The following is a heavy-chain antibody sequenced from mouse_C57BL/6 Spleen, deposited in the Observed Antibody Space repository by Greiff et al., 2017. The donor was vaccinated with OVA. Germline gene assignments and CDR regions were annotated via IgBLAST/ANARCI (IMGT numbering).Heavy chain of an antibody. CDR1: GFTFSDYG. CDR3: ARGYYGYYFDY. D-gene: IGHD1-1*01. Sequence: EVKLMESGGGLVKPGGSLKLSCAASGFTFSDYGMHWVRQAPEKGLEWVAYISSGSSTIYYADTVKGRFTISRDNAKNTLFLQMTSLRSEDTAMYYCARGYYGYYFDYWGQGTTLTVSS. V-gene: IGHV5-17*01. J-gene: IGHJ2*01. CDR2: ISSGSSTI.